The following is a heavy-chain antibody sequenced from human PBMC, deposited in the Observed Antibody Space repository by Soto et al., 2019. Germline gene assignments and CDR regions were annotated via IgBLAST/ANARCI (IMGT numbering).Heavy chain of an antibody. CDR2: INGDGSET. CDR1: GFTFTTHW. J-gene: IGHJ4*02. V-gene: IGHV3-74*01. Sequence: EVQLVESGGGLVQPGGSLRLSCAASGFTFTTHWMHWVRQVPEKGLAWVARINGDGSETTYADSVRGRLTIFRDNAKNILYLQLNNLRVEDTAVYYCAADSPHDGTVAGDYWVQGTLVTVSS. D-gene: IGHD3-22*01. CDR3: AADSPHDGTVAGDY.